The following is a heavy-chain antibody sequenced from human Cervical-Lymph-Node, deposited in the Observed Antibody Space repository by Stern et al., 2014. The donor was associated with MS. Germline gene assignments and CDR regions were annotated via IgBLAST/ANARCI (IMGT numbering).Heavy chain of an antibody. CDR3: AREIAGRRFED. CDR1: GFPVSASY. J-gene: IGHJ4*02. Sequence: EVQLVESGGGLVQPGGSLRLSCEASGFPVSASYMNWVRQAPWKGLEWVSRIHTIGTTHYADSVKGRFTISRANAKNALYLQMDSLRVEDTAVYYCAREIAGRRFEDWGRGTLVAVSP. D-gene: IGHD6-6*01. V-gene: IGHV3-66*01. CDR2: IHTIGTT.